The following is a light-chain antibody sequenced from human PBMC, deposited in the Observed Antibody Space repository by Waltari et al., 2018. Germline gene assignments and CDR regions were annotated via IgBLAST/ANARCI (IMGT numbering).Light chain of an antibody. Sequence: QSALTQPASVSGSPGQSITISCPGTSSDVGSYNLVSWYQQHPGKAPKLIIYDVTKRPSGVSNRFSGSKSGTTASLTISGLQAEDEADYYCCSYAGSSTLWVFGGGTKLTVL. CDR1: SSDVGSYNL. CDR3: CSYAGSSTLWV. J-gene: IGLJ3*02. CDR2: DVT. V-gene: IGLV2-23*02.